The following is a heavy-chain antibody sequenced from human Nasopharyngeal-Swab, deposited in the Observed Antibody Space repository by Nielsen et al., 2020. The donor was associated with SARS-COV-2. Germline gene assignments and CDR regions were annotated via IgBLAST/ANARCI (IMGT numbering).Heavy chain of an antibody. V-gene: IGHV1-69*05. Sequence: WVRQAPGQGLEWLGGIIPMFNSANYAQKFQGRVTITRDTSASTAYMELSSLRSEDTAVYYCARDPTVTTDYYYYYYMDVWGKGTTVTVSS. CDR3: ARDPTVTTDYYYYYYMDV. J-gene: IGHJ6*03. D-gene: IGHD4-17*01. CDR2: IIPMFNSA.